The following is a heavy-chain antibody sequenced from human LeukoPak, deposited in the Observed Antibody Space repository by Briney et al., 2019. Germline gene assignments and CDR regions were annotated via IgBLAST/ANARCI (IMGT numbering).Heavy chain of an antibody. Sequence: SSETLSLTCTVSGGSISSGDYYWSWIRQPPGKGLEWIGYIYYSGSTNYNPSLKSRVTISVDTSKNQFSLKLSSVTAADTAVYYCARRPYDTTFDYWGQGTLVTVSS. V-gene: IGHV4-61*08. D-gene: IGHD2/OR15-2a*01. CDR3: ARRPYDTTFDY. J-gene: IGHJ4*02. CDR2: IYYSGST. CDR1: GGSISSGDYY.